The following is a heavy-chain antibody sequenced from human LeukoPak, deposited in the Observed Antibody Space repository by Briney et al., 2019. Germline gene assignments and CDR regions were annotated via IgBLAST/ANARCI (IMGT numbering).Heavy chain of an antibody. CDR1: GYTFINYT. J-gene: IGHJ4*02. CDR3: ARDRAGSSGWWNYFDY. CDR2: ISAYNGNT. Sequence: ASVKVSCKASGYTFINYTITWVRQAPGQGLEWMGWISAYNGNTNYAQKLQGRVTMTTDTSTSTAYMELRSLRSDDTAVYYCARDRAGSSGWWNYFDYWGQGTLVTVSS. D-gene: IGHD6-19*01. V-gene: IGHV1-18*01.